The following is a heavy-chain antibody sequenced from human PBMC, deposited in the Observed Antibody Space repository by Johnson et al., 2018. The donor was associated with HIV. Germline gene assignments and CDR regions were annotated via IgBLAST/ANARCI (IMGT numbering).Heavy chain of an antibody. Sequence: VQLVESGGGLVQPGRSLRLSCAASGFTFDDYAMHWVRQAPGKGLAWVSGISWNSGSIGYADSVKGRLTISRDNAKNSLYLQMNSLRAEDTALYYCAKEEAYWGGDCLGAFDSWGQGTMVTVSS. J-gene: IGHJ3*02. D-gene: IGHD2-21*02. V-gene: IGHV3-9*01. CDR1: GFTFDDYA. CDR2: ISWNSGSI. CDR3: AKEEAYWGGDCLGAFDS.